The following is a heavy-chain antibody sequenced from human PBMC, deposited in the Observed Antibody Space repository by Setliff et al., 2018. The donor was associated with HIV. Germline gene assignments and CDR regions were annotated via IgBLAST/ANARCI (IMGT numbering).Heavy chain of an antibody. V-gene: IGHV3-74*01. J-gene: IGHJ4*02. CDR3: ARGDHTGWKL. CDR1: GFSFSDFW. D-gene: IGHD1-1*01. CDR2: VYSAGTTT. Sequence: QTGGSLRLSCAASGFSFSDFWMHWVRQVPGKGLAWVSRVYSAGTTTTYADSVKGRFTISRDNAKNSLYLEMNRLRGEDTAKYYCARGDHTGWKLGGQGTLVTVSS.